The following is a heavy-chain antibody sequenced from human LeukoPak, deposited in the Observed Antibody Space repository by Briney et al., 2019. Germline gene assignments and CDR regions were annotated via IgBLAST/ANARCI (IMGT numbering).Heavy chain of an antibody. Sequence: PSETLSPTCIVSGDSISSNHWSWIRQPPGKGLDWIGYISYSGSTSYNPSLKSRVTISVDTSKNQFSLKLSSVTAADTAVYYCARVGRGDHTWGSYSCDHWGQGTLVTVSS. J-gene: IGHJ4*02. CDR2: ISYSGST. CDR3: ARVGRGDHTWGSYSCDH. D-gene: IGHD3-16*01. V-gene: IGHV4-59*01. CDR1: GDSISSNH.